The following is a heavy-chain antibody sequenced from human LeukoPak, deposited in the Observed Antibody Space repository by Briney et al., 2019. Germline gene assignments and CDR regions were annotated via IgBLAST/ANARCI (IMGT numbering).Heavy chain of an antibody. J-gene: IGHJ4*02. CDR2: IIPILGIA. CDR1: GGTFSSYA. CDR3: ARDRGAYYYETGY. V-gene: IGHV1-69*04. Sequence: SVKVSCKASGGTFSSYAISWVRQAPGQGLEWMGRIIPILGIANYAQKLQGRVTMTTDTSTSTAYMELRSLRSDDTAAYYCARDRGAYYYETGYWGQGILVTVSS. D-gene: IGHD3-22*01.